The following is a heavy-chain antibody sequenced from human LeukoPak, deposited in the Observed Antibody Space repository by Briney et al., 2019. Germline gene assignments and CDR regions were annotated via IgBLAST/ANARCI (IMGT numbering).Heavy chain of an antibody. CDR2: IWPGDSDT. J-gene: IGHJ5*02. CDR1: GYSFTSYW. Sequence: GESLKISCQGSGYSFTSYWIGWVRQMPGKGLEWMGLIWPGDSDTRYSPSFQGQVTISADKSISTAYLQWSSLKASDTAMYYCARNLADFWSGSNRAWFDPWGQGTLVTVSS. D-gene: IGHD3-3*01. V-gene: IGHV5-51*01. CDR3: ARNLADFWSGSNRAWFDP.